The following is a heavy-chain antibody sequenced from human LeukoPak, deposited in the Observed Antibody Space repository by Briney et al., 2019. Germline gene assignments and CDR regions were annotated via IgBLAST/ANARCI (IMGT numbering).Heavy chain of an antibody. Sequence: GGSLRLSCAASGFTFSSYSMNWVRQAPGKGLEWVSSISGSSSYIYYADSVKGRFTISRDNAKNSLYLQMDSLRAEDTAVYYCAGAIGYSSSWYDYWGQGTLVTVSS. CDR3: AGAIGYSSSWYDY. D-gene: IGHD6-13*01. CDR1: GFTFSSYS. J-gene: IGHJ4*02. CDR2: ISGSSSYI. V-gene: IGHV3-21*06.